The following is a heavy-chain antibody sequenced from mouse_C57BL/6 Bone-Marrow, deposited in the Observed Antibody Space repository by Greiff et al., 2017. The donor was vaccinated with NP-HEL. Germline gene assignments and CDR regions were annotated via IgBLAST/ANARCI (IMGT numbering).Heavy chain of an antibody. CDR1: GFTFSSYG. J-gene: IGHJ2*01. CDR3: ARHYYSNYFDY. V-gene: IGHV5-6*01. D-gene: IGHD2-5*01. Sequence: EVQGVESGGDLVKPGGSLKLSCAASGFTFSSYGMSWVRQTPEKRLEWVATISSGGGNTYYPDSVKGRFTISRDNAKNTLYLQMSSLKSEDTAMYYCARHYYSNYFDYWGQGTTLTVSS. CDR2: ISSGGGNT.